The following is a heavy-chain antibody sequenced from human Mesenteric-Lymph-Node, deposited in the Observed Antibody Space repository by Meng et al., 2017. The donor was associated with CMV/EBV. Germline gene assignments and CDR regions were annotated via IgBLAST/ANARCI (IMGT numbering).Heavy chain of an antibody. CDR2: FSWNSNSI. CDR3: ARDGYRKYGDYYYGMDV. J-gene: IGHJ6*02. CDR1: GFTFDGYA. V-gene: IGHV3-9*01. Sequence: SLKISCAASGFTFDGYAMHWVRQAPGKGLEWVSGFSWNSNSIGYADSVKGRFTISRDNAKNSLYLQMNSLRPEDTAVYYCARDGYRKYGDYYYGMDVWGQGTTVT. D-gene: IGHD4-11*01.